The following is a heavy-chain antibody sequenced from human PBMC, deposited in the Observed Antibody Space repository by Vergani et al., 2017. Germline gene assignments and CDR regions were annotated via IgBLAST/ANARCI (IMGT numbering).Heavy chain of an antibody. CDR1: GFTFGDYA. V-gene: IGHV3-49*04. D-gene: IGHD6-13*01. J-gene: IGHJ3*02. CDR3: TRDFAYSSSWWGPGADAFDI. Sequence: EVQLVESGGGLVQPGRSLRLSCTASGFTFGDYAMSWVRQAPGKGLEWVGFIRSKAYGGTTEYAASVKGRFTISRDDSKSIAYLQMNSLKTEDTAVYYCTRDFAYSSSWWGPGADAFDIWGQGTMVTVSS. CDR2: IRSKAYGGTT.